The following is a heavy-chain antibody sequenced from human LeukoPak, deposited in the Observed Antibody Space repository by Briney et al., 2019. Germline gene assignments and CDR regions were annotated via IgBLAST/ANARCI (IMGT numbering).Heavy chain of an antibody. CDR1: GFTFSDYY. V-gene: IGHV3-11*01. CDR3: VREVTSGSFDY. Sequence: PGGSLRLSCAASGFTFSDYYMSWIRQAPGKGLEWVSYISSSGSTIYYVDSVKGRFTISRDNAKNSLYLQMNSLRAEDTAVYYCVREVTSGSFDYWGQGTLVTVSS. J-gene: IGHJ4*02. D-gene: IGHD1-26*01. CDR2: ISSSGSTI.